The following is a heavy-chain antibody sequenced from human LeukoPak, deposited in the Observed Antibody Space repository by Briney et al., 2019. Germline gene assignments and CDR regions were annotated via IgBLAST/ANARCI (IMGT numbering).Heavy chain of an antibody. Sequence: PSETLSLTCAVYGGSFSGYYWSWIRQAPGRGLEWVANIKLDGTQKNYIQSVRGRFTISRDNARNFLYLQLSSLRAEDTAVYYCTRDFWTDYWGQGTLVTVSS. D-gene: IGHD3/OR15-3a*01. CDR2: IKLDGTQK. CDR1: GGSFSGYY. V-gene: IGHV3-7*01. J-gene: IGHJ4*02. CDR3: TRDFWTDY.